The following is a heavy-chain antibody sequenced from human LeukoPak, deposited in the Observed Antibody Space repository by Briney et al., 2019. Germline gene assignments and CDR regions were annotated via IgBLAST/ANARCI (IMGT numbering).Heavy chain of an antibody. CDR3: ARCGVGTHDLDY. CDR2: IYHSGST. J-gene: IGHJ4*02. D-gene: IGHD1-1*01. V-gene: IGHV4-30-2*01. Sequence: SQTLSLTCTVSGGSISSDSSYWSWIRQPPGKGLEWIGYIYHSGSTYYNPSLKSRVTISVDRSKNQFSLKLSSVTAADTAVYYCARCGVGTHDLDYWGQGTLVTVSS. CDR1: GGSISSDSSY.